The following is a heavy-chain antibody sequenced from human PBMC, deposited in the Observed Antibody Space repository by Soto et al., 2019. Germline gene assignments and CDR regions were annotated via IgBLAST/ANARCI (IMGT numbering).Heavy chain of an antibody. D-gene: IGHD2-2*01. CDR1: GFTFSSYG. J-gene: IGHJ6*03. CDR2: ISYDGSNK. CDR3: AKDGPAAMRPTYYYYCMDV. V-gene: IGHV3-30*18. Sequence: QVQLVESGGGVVQPGRSLRLSCAASGFTFSSYGMHWVRQAPGKGLEWVAVISYDGSNKYYADSVKGRFTISRDNSKNTLYLQMNSLRAEDTAVYYCAKDGPAAMRPTYYYYCMDVWGKGTTVTVS.